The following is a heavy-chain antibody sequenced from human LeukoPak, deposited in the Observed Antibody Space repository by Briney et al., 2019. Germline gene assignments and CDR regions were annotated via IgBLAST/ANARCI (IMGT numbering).Heavy chain of an antibody. V-gene: IGHV4-30-2*01. D-gene: IGHD2-2*01. Sequence: PSETLSLTCTVSGGSISSGGYYWSWIRQPPGKGLEWIGYIYHSGSTYYNPSLKSRVTISVDRSKNQFSLKLSSVTAADTAVYYCARDDCSSTSCSFDYWGQGTLVTVSS. J-gene: IGHJ4*02. CDR3: ARDDCSSTSCSFDY. CDR1: GGSISSGGYY. CDR2: IYHSGST.